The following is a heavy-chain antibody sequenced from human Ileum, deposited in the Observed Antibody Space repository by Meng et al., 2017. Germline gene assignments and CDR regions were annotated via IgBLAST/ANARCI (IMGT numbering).Heavy chain of an antibody. CDR2: IKGDGSEE. J-gene: IGHJ3*02. Sequence: GGSLRLSCVGSGFTFSSFWMSWVRQAPGKGLEWVAGIKGDGSEESYVDSVKGRFTISRDNAKNSLYLQMSSLGAEDTALCYCATSFGSAFDIWGQGKMV. D-gene: IGHD3-10*01. CDR1: GFTFSSFW. V-gene: IGHV3-7*01. CDR3: ATSFGSAFDI.